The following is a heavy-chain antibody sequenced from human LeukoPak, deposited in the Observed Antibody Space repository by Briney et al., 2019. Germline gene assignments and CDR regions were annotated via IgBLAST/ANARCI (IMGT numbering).Heavy chain of an antibody. J-gene: IGHJ4*02. CDR3: AREGGRGGSSSDYFDS. Sequence: GGSLRLSCAASGFTFRSYTMNWVRQAPGKGLEWVSSISSSTAYIYYADSLRGRFTISRDNAGNSLFLQMDSLRAEDTAVYYCAREGGRGGSSSDYFDSWGQGTLVTVSS. CDR2: ISSSTAYI. D-gene: IGHD6-6*01. V-gene: IGHV3-21*01. CDR1: GFTFRSYT.